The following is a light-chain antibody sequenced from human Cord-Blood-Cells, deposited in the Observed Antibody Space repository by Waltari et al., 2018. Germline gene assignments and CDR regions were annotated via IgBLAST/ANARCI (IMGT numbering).Light chain of an antibody. CDR1: SSDVGGYNY. J-gene: IGLJ3*02. CDR2: DVS. Sequence: QSALTQPASVSGSPGQSITISCTGTSSDVGGYNYVSWYQQHPGKAPKLMIYDVSNRPSGVSNRCSCSKSGNTASLTISGLQAEDEADYYCSSYTSSSTWVFGGGTKLTVL. CDR3: SSYTSSSTWV. V-gene: IGLV2-14*03.